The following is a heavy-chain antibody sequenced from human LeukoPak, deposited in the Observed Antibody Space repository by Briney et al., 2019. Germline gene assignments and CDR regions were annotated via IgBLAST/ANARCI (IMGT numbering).Heavy chain of an antibody. D-gene: IGHD3-22*01. J-gene: IGHJ4*02. CDR1: GFTFSSYS. CDR2: ISSSSSYI. V-gene: IGHV3-21*04. Sequence: GGSLRLSCAASGFTFSSYSMNWVRQAPGKGLEWVSSISSSSSYIYYADSVKGRFTISRDNSKNTLYLQMNSLRAEDTAIYYCAKSGDSSGKYYFDYWGQGTLVTVSS. CDR3: AKSGDSSGKYYFDY.